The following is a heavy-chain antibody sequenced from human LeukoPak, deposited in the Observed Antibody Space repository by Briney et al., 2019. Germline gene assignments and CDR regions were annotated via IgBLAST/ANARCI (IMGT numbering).Heavy chain of an antibody. Sequence: PSETLSLTCTVSGGSISSYYWSWIRQPPGKGLEWIGYIYYSGSTNYNPSLKSRVTMSVDTSKNQFSLRLSSVTAADTAVYYCARGLELYYFDYWGQGTLVTVSS. J-gene: IGHJ4*02. D-gene: IGHD1-7*01. CDR2: IYYSGST. CDR3: ARGLELYYFDY. CDR1: GGSISSYY. V-gene: IGHV4-59*01.